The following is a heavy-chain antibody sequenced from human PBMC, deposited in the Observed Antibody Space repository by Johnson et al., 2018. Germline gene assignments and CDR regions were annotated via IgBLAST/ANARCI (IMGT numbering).Heavy chain of an antibody. Sequence: EVQLVETGGGVVQPGGSLRLSCVASGFTFSSYAMSWVRQAPGKGLEWVSAITNDGRSTFSADSVKGRFIISRDNSKNTLFLQMNSLRADDTAIYYCAKEGGGTYHYYYADVWGNGTTVTVSS. V-gene: IGHV3-23*04. J-gene: IGHJ6*03. CDR2: ITNDGRST. D-gene: IGHD1-1*01. CDR3: AKEGGGTYHYYYADV. CDR1: GFTFSSYA.